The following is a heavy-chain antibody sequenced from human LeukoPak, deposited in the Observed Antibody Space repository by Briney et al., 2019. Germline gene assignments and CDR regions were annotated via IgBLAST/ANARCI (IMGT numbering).Heavy chain of an antibody. CDR3: TRDRRYSGYDRHYYYYMDV. J-gene: IGHJ6*03. V-gene: IGHV3-49*03. D-gene: IGHD5-12*01. CDR2: IRSKAYGGTT. Sequence: QPGRSLRLSCTASGFTFGDYALSWFRQAPGKGLEWVGFIRSKAYGGTTEYAASVKGRFTISRDDSKSIAYLQMNSLKTEDTAVYYCTRDRRYSGYDRHYYYYMDVWGKGTTVTVSS. CDR1: GFTFGDYA.